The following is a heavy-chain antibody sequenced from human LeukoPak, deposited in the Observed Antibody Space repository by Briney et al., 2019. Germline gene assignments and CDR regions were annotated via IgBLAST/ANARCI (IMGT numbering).Heavy chain of an antibody. CDR1: GFTFSTYG. CDR2: ITASGDGT. V-gene: IGHV3-23*01. CDR3: ATYCSGGSCRGAFDI. D-gene: IGHD2-15*01. J-gene: IGHJ3*02. Sequence: GGSLRLSCAASGFTFSTYGMSWVRQAPGKGLQRVSGITASGDGTYYADSVKGRFTISRDNSNNTLYLQMNSLRAEDTAVYYCATYCSGGSCRGAFDIWGQGTMVTVSS.